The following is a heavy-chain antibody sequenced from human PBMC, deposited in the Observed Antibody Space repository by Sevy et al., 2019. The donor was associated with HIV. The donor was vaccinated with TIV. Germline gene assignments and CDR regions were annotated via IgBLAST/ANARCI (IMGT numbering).Heavy chain of an antibody. CDR1: GFTFTTYA. CDR2: ISYDGSNT. J-gene: IGHJ4*02. V-gene: IGHV3-30-3*01. D-gene: IGHD3-22*01. Sequence: GGSLRLSCAASGFTFTTYAMHWVRQAPGKGLEWVAVISYDGSNTYYADSVKGRFTRSRDSSKNTLYLQMNSLRAEDTAVYFCARDGGYDSRGYDLSNYWGQGTLVTVSS. CDR3: ARDGGYDSRGYDLSNY.